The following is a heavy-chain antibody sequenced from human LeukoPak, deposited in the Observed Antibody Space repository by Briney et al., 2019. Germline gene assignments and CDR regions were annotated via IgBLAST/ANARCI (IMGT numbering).Heavy chain of an antibody. CDR2: VYPRDSDT. J-gene: IGHJ4*02. Sequence: GESLKISCNASGYSFSNYWIGWLRQVPGKGLEWMGIVYPRDSDTRYSPSFQGQVTISADKSISTAYLQWSSLKASDTAVYYCARPGERSRRDWNLDQWGQGTLVTVSS. D-gene: IGHD1-1*01. V-gene: IGHV5-51*01. CDR1: GYSFSNYW. CDR3: ARPGERSRRDWNLDQ.